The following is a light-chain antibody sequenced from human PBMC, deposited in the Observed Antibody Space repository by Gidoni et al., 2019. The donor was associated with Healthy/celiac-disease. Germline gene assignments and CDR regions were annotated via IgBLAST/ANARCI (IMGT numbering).Light chain of an antibody. V-gene: IGKV1-39*01. J-gene: IGKJ4*01. CDR2: AAS. CDR1: QSISSY. CDR3: QQSYSTPVT. Sequence: DIQMTQSPSSLSASVGDRVTITCRASQSISSYLNWYQQKPGKAPKLLIYAASSLQSGVPSRLRGSGSGTDCTLTISSLQPEDFATYYCQQSYSTPVTFGGGTKVEIK.